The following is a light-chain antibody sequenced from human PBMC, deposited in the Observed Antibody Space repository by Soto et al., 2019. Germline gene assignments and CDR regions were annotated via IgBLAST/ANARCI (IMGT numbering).Light chain of an antibody. CDR3: LQHNSYPLT. CDR1: QNIRNY. Sequence: DIQMTQSPSSLSASVRDSVTITCRASQNIRNYLNWYQQKPGRAPKILIYAASSLQSGVPSRFSGSGSGAEFTLTISSLQPEDFATYYCLQHNSYPLTFGGGTKVDIK. V-gene: IGKV1-17*01. J-gene: IGKJ4*01. CDR2: AAS.